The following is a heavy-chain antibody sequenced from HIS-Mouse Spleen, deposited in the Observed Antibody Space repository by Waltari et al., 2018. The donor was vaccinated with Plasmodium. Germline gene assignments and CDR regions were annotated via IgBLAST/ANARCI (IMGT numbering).Heavy chain of an antibody. D-gene: IGHD7-27*01. V-gene: IGHV4-39*07. CDR2: IYYSGST. CDR3: ALNWGFDY. CDR1: GCSISSSNYY. Sequence: QLQLQESGPGLVTPSETLSLTCTVSGCSISSSNYYWGWIRQPPGKGLEWIGNIYYSGSTYYNPSLKSRVTISVDTSKNQFSLKLSSVTAADTAVYYCALNWGFDYWGQGTLVTVSS. J-gene: IGHJ4*02.